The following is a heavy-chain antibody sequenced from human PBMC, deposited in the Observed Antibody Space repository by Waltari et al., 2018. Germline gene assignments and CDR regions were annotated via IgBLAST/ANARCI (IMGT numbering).Heavy chain of an antibody. Sequence: QVQLQESGPGLVKPSETLSLTCTVSGYSISRGYYWGWIRQPPGKGLEWIGSIYHSGSTYYNPSLKSRVTISVDTSKNQFTLKLSSVTAADTAVYYCARTSYYYDSSGYDYWGQGTLVTVSS. V-gene: IGHV4-38-2*02. CDR1: GYSISRGYY. J-gene: IGHJ4*02. D-gene: IGHD3-22*01. CDR2: IYHSGST. CDR3: ARTSYYYDSSGYDY.